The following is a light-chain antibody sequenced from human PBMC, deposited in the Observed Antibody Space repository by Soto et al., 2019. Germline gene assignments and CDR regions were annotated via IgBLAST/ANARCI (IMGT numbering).Light chain of an antibody. CDR2: SAS. CDR1: QGIRDA. J-gene: IGKJ2*01. Sequence: DLQMTQSPSPLSASVGDRVTITCRASQGIRDALGWYQQKPGKVPKRLIYSASSLQNGVPSRFSGSGSETVFTLTISSLQPEDFATYFCLQHSDYPFTFGQGTRLEI. V-gene: IGKV1-17*01. CDR3: LQHSDYPFT.